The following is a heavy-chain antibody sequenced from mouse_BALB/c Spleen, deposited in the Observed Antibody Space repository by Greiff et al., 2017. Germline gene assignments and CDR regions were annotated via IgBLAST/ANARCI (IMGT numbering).Heavy chain of an antibody. D-gene: IGHD4-1*01. CDR1: GYSITSGYY. V-gene: IGHV3-6*02. CDR3: AKERRLGQFAY. Sequence: EVKLMESGPGLVKPSQSLSLTCSVTGYSITSGYYWNWIRQFPGNKLEWMGYISYDGSNNYNPSLKNRISITRDTSKNQFFLKLNSVTTEDTATYYCAKERRLGQFAYWGQGTLVTVSA. J-gene: IGHJ3*01. CDR2: ISYDGSN.